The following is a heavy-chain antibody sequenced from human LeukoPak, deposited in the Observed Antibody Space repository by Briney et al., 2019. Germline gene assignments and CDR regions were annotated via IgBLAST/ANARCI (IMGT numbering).Heavy chain of an antibody. CDR3: ARSDTPVAPFDY. CDR1: GFTFSSYE. CDR2: ISSSGSTI. Sequence: GGSLRLSCAASGFTFSSYEMKWVRQAPGKGLEWVSYISSSGSTIYYADSVKGRFTISRDNAKNSLYLQMNSLRADDTAVYFCARSDTPVAPFDYWGQGALVTVSS. V-gene: IGHV3-48*03. J-gene: IGHJ4*02. D-gene: IGHD5-18*01.